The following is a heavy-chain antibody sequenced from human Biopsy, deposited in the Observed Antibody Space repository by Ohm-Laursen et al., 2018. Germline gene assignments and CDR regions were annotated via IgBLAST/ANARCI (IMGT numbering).Heavy chain of an antibody. CDR3: ARDRGYYSDRTVPGYFDL. D-gene: IGHD3-22*01. Sequence: GTLSLTCTVSGGFISTYYWNWIRQPAGKALEWIGRIYNTGSTNYNPSLQSRVTMTVDTSKNHFSLRLRSMTPADTAMYYCARDRGYYSDRTVPGYFDLWGRGTLVTVSS. V-gene: IGHV4-4*07. CDR2: IYNTGST. CDR1: GGFISTYY. J-gene: IGHJ2*01.